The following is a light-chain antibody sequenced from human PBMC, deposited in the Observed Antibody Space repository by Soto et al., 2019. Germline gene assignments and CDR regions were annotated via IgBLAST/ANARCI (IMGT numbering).Light chain of an antibody. J-gene: IGLJ1*01. Sequence: QSALTRPPSASGSPGQSVTISCTGTSSDVGGYNYVSWYQQHPGKAPKLMIYEVSKRPSGVPDRFSGSKSGNTASLTVSGLQAEDEADYYCSSYAASNNFYVFGTGTKFTVL. CDR2: EVS. CDR3: SSYAASNNFYV. CDR1: SSDVGGYNY. V-gene: IGLV2-8*01.